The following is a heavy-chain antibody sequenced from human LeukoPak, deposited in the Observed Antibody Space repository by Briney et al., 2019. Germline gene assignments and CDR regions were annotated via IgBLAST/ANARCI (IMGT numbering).Heavy chain of an antibody. D-gene: IGHD3-22*01. CDR1: GFTFSSYA. J-gene: IGHJ4*02. V-gene: IGHV3-30-3*01. CDR2: ISYDGSNK. CDR3: ARDRVVITLNYFDY. Sequence: GGSLRLSCAASGFTFSSYAMHWVRQAPGEGLEWVAVISYDGSNKYYADSVKGRFTISRDNSKNTLYLQMNSLGAEDTAVYYCARDRVVITLNYFDYWGQGTLVTVSS.